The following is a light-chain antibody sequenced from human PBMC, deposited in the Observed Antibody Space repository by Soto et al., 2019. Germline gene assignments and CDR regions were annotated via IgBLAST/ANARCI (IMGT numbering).Light chain of an antibody. CDR2: SAS. J-gene: IGKJ5*01. CDR1: QSVSSN. Sequence: VVMTQSPDTLSVSPWYIFTLSCGASQSVSSNLAWYQQKPGQAPRLLMHSASTRATGIPARFSGSGSGTEFTLTISSLQSEDFAFYFCQHYNDWPITFGQGTRLEIK. CDR3: QHYNDWPIT. V-gene: IGKV3-15*01.